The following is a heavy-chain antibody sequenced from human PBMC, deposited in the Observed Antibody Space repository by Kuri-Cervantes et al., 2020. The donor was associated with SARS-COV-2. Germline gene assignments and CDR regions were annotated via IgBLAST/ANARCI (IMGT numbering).Heavy chain of an antibody. CDR3: ARDLYYYDSSGYYDY. V-gene: IGHV3-11*05. Sequence: GGSLRLSCAASGFTFSDYYMSWIRQAPGKGLEWVSYISSSSSYTNYADSVKGRFTISRDNAKNSLHLQMNSLRAEDTAVYYCARDLYYYDSSGYYDYWGQGTLVTVSS. D-gene: IGHD3-22*01. CDR2: ISSSSSYT. CDR1: GFTFSDYY. J-gene: IGHJ4*02.